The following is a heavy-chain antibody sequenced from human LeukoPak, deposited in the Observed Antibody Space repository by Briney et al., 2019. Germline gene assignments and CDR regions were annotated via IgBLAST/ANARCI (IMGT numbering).Heavy chain of an antibody. CDR3: ARDSSGYSFDY. Sequence: GGSLRLSCAASGFTFSSYGMHWVRQAPGKGLERVAVIWYDGSNKYYADSVKGRFTISRDNSKNTLYLQMNSLRAEDTAVYYCARDSSGYSFDYWGQGTLVTVSS. CDR1: GFTFSSYG. J-gene: IGHJ4*02. CDR2: IWYDGSNK. V-gene: IGHV3-33*01. D-gene: IGHD3-22*01.